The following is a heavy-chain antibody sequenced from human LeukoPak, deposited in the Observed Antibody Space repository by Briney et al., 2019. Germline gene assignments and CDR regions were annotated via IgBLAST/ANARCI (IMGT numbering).Heavy chain of an antibody. V-gene: IGHV4-59*01. CDR1: GGSITGYY. CDR2: IYFSRST. J-gene: IGHJ3*02. D-gene: IGHD7-27*01. Sequence: PSETLSLTCTVSGGSITGYYWSWIRQPPGKGLEWIGYIYFSRSTNYNPSLKSRVTISLDTSKNQFSLKLSSVTAADTAIYYCARSAWGYAFDIWGQETMVTVSS. CDR3: ARSAWGYAFDI.